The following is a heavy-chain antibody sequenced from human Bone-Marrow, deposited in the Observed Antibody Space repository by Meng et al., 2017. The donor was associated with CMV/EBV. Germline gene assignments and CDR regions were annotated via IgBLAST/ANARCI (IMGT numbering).Heavy chain of an antibody. J-gene: IGHJ4*02. CDR2: IYSGGSST. D-gene: IGHD4-17*01. Sequence: GESLKTSCAASGFTFSSYAMSWVRQAPGKGLEWVSVIYSGGSSTYYADSVKGRFTISRDNSKNTLYLQMNSLRAEDTAVYYCAAERGGWGYGDSTSDYWGQGTLVTVSS. CDR3: AAERGGWGYGDSTSDY. CDR1: GFTFSSYA. V-gene: IGHV3-23*03.